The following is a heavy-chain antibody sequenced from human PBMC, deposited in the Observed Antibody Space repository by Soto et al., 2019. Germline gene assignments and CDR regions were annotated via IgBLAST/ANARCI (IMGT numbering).Heavy chain of an antibody. CDR1: GSSFTSYW. Sequence: GESLNISCKGSGSSFTSYWISWVRQMPGKGLEWMGRIDPSDSYTNYSPSFHGHVTISADKSISTAYLQWSSLKASDNAMYYCARHKGMVVGTVTDACDIWGQGTMVTVS. J-gene: IGHJ3*02. D-gene: IGHD2-21*02. CDR3: ARHKGMVVGTVTDACDI. CDR2: IDPSDSYT. V-gene: IGHV5-10-1*01.